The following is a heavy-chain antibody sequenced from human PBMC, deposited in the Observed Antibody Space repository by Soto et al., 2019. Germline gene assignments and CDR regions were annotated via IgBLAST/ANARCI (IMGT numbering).Heavy chain of an antibody. Sequence: QGQLVQSGGEVKKPGASVKVSCEASGYTCTRYGISRVRQATGQGLEWMGWISGYNGDTKYAQKFQGRVTMTVDTSTTTAYMELRSLTSDDRAVYYCAKNGQPPYYYYGMDVWGQGTTVTVSS. V-gene: IGHV1-18*01. D-gene: IGHD2-8*01. CDR3: AKNGQPPYYYYGMDV. CDR1: GYTCTRYG. CDR2: ISGYNGDT. J-gene: IGHJ6*02.